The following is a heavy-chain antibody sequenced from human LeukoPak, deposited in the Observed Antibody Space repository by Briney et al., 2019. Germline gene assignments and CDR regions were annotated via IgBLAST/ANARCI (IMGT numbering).Heavy chain of an antibody. CDR1: GYTFSSYY. CDR3: ATAYYYDSSAYYTAGDY. J-gene: IGHJ4*02. Sequence: GASVKVSCKVSGYTFSSYYLYWVRQAPGQGLEWMGIINPSAGSTSYAQKFQGRVTMTRDTATSTVYMDLSILRSEDTAVYSCATAYYYDSSAYYTAGDYWGQGTLVTVSS. V-gene: IGHV1-46*01. D-gene: IGHD3-22*01. CDR2: INPSAGST.